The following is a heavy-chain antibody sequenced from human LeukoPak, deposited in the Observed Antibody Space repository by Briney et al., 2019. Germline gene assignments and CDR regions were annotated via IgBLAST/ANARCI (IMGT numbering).Heavy chain of an antibody. J-gene: IGHJ4*02. Sequence: ASVKASCKASGYSLTNYYMHWVRQAPGQGLEWVGLISPYGGSTNYAQTFQGRVDITRDTSTSTIYMELSSLRSEDTAIYYCARGLVRGMISSLRRTPPHDYWGQGTLVIVSS. CDR1: GYSLTNYY. D-gene: IGHD3-10*01. CDR2: ISPYGGST. V-gene: IGHV1-46*01. CDR3: ARGLVRGMISSLRRTPPHDY.